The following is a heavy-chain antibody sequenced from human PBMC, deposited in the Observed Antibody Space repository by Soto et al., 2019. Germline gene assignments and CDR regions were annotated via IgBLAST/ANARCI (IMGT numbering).Heavy chain of an antibody. V-gene: IGHV3-23*01. D-gene: IGHD6-6*01. CDR1: GFSFSNYD. CDR3: AKEYSTSFDS. CDR2: ISAGGSNT. Sequence: PGGSLRLSCAASGFSFSNYDMNWVRQAPGKGLEWVSAISAGGSNTNYADSVKGRFTISSDNSKNTLYLQMNGLRADVTDVYYCAKEYSTSFDSWGQGTPVTVSS. J-gene: IGHJ5*01.